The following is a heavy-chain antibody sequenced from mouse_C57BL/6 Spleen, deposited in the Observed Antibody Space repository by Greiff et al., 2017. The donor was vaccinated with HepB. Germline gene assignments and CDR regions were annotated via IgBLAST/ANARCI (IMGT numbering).Heavy chain of an antibody. V-gene: IGHV2-2*01. J-gene: IGHJ4*01. CDR1: GFSLTSYG. CDR2: IWSGGST. Sequence: QVQLQQSGPGLVQPSQSLSITCIVSGFSLTSYGVHWVRQSPGKGLEWLGVIWSGGSTDYNAAFISRLSISKDNSKSQVFFKMNSLQADDTAIYYCARQYYAMDYWGQGTSVTVSS. CDR3: ARQYYAMDY.